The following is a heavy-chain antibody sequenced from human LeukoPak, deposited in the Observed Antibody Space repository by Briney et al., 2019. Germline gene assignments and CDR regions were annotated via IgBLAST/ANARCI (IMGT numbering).Heavy chain of an antibody. D-gene: IGHD3-10*01. J-gene: IGHJ4*02. Sequence: SETLSLTCAVSGDSITSHDWWSWVRQSPGKGLEWIGEIYHSGTTNYSPSLKSRVTISVDKSKNQLSLRLTSVTAADTAVYFCASCLFDYYYFDQWGQGTLVTVSS. CDR2: IYHSGTT. CDR3: ASCLFDYYYFDQ. V-gene: IGHV4-4*02. CDR1: GDSITSHDW.